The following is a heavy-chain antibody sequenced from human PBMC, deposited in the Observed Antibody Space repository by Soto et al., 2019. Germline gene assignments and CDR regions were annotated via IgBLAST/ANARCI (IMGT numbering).Heavy chain of an antibody. V-gene: IGHV4-59*01. CDR2: MYYSGST. CDR1: GVSIRNYY. D-gene: IGHD6-19*01. CDR3: ARGSGWYFH. Sequence: SETLPLTCTVSGVSIRNYYWSWIRQPPGKGLEWIGYMYYSGSTNYNPSLKSRVTISVDTSKNQFSLKLSSVTAADTAVYYCARGSGWYFHWGQGTLVTVSS. J-gene: IGHJ4*02.